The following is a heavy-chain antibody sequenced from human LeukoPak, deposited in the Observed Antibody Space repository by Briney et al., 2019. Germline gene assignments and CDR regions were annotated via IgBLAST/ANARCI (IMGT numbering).Heavy chain of an antibody. J-gene: IGHJ4*02. V-gene: IGHV5-51*01. Sequence: GESLKISCKGSGYSFSTYWIGWVRQMPGKGLEWMGIIYPGDSDTRYSPSFQGQVTISAGRSISTAYLQWSSLKASDTAMYYCARHPNYYGSPGYWGQGTLVTVSS. CDR2: IYPGDSDT. CDR3: ARHPNYYGSPGY. CDR1: GYSFSTYW. D-gene: IGHD3-10*01.